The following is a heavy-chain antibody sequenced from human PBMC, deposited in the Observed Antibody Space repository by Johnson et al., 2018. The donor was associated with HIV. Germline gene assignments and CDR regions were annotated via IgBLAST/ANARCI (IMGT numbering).Heavy chain of an antibody. CDR2: ISYDGSNK. V-gene: IGHV3-30-3*01. CDR1: GFTFSSYA. Sequence: QVQLVESGGGVVQPGRSLRLSCAASGFTFSSYAMHWVRQAPGKGLEWVAVISYDGSNKYYADSVKGRFTISRDNSKNTLYLQMNRLKSEDTAVYYCARSSTWQLVPGFDLWGRGTMVTVSS. D-gene: IGHD6-13*01. J-gene: IGHJ3*01. CDR3: ARSSTWQLVPGFDL.